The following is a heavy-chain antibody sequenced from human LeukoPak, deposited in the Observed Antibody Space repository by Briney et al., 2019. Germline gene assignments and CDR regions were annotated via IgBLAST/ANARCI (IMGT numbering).Heavy chain of an antibody. CDR3: AKAPVTTCRGAFCYPFDY. CDR2: ISTSSSYI. D-gene: IGHD2-15*01. CDR1: GFTFSSYS. V-gene: IGHV3-21*04. J-gene: IGHJ4*02. Sequence: GGSLRLSCAASGFTFSSYSMNWVRQAPGKGLEWVSSISTSSSYIHYADSVKGRFTISRDSSKNTLFLQMNRLRPEDAAVYYCAKAPVTTCRGAFCYPFDYWGLGTLVTVSS.